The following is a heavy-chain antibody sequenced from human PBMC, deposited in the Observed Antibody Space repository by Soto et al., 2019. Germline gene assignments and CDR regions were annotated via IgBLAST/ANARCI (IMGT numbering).Heavy chain of an antibody. D-gene: IGHD1-26*01. V-gene: IGHV3-53*01. Sequence: GGSLRLSCAASGFTVSSNYMSWVRQAPGKGLEWVSVIYSGGSTYYADSVKGRFTISRDNSKNTLYLQMNSLRAEDTAVYYCARSSFAGYSGSYYGYWGHGTMVTVSS. CDR3: ARSSFAGYSGSYYGY. J-gene: IGHJ4*01. CDR1: GFTVSSNY. CDR2: IYSGGST.